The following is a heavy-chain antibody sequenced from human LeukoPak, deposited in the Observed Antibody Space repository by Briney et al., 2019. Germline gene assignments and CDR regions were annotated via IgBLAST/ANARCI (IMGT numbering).Heavy chain of an antibody. CDR3: AKGMSGSAPYYEFDP. D-gene: IGHD2-15*01. V-gene: IGHV3-23*01. J-gene: IGHJ5*02. CDR2: ISGSGGSA. CDR1: GIRFSSYA. Sequence: PGGSLRLSCAASGIRFSSYAMSWVRQAPGKGLEWVSAISGSGGSAFYADFVKGRFTISRDNSKNTLYLQMNSLRVKDTAVFYYAKGMSGSAPYYEFDPWGQGTLVTVSS.